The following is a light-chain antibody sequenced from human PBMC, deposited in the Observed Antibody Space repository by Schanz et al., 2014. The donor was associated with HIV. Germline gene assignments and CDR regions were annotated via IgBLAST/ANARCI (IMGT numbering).Light chain of an antibody. CDR2: DAS. Sequence: EIVLTQSPGTLSLSPGERATLSCRASQSVSSSYLAWYQQKPGQAPRLLIYDASTRATGIPDRFSGSGSGTDFTLTISSLEPEDFAVYYCQQRSNWPRVFGPGTKVEI. CDR1: QSVSSSY. CDR3: QQRSNWPRV. J-gene: IGKJ3*01. V-gene: IGKV3D-20*02.